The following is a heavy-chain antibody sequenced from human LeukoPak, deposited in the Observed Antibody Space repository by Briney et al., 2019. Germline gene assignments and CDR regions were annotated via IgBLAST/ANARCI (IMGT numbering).Heavy chain of an antibody. D-gene: IGHD3-3*01. J-gene: IGHJ5*02. CDR1: GGSISSYY. CDR3: ARDRGITISPNWFDP. CDR2: IYTSGST. Sequence: SETLSLTCTVSGGSISSYYWSWIRQPAGKGLEWIGRIYTSGSTNYNPSLERRVTMSVDTSKNQFSLKLSSVTAADTAVYYCARDRGITISPNWFDPWGQGTLVTVSS. V-gene: IGHV4-4*07.